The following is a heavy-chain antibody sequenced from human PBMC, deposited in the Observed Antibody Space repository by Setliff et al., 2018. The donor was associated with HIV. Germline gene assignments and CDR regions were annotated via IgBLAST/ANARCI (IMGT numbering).Heavy chain of an antibody. CDR2: TIPIYGTP. V-gene: IGHV1-69*13. D-gene: IGHD3-9*01. CDR3: ATSPRGTYYDILSGRPRGWFDP. J-gene: IGHJ5*02. CDR1: GGTFSSYA. Sequence: ASVKVSCKASGGTFSSYAITWVRQAPGQGPEWMGGTIPIYGTPNYAQRFQGRVTITADEPTSTAYMDLSSLTSDDTAAYYCATSPRGTYYDILSGRPRGWFDPWGQGTLVTVSS.